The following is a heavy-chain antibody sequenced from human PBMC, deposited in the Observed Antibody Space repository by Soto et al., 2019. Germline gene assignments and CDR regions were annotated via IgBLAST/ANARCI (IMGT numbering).Heavy chain of an antibody. J-gene: IGHJ4*02. V-gene: IGHV3-30*18. CDR1: GFIFSTYG. CDR2: LSYDGSNK. Sequence: VQLVESGGGVVQPGGSLRLSCAASGFIFSTYGMHWVRQAPGRGLEWVTFLSYDGSNKYYADSVRGRFTISRDNSKDTLYLQMNSLRAEDTAFYLCANAYCTGGKCFPADYWGQGALVTVSS. CDR3: ANAYCTGGKCFPADY. D-gene: IGHD2-8*02.